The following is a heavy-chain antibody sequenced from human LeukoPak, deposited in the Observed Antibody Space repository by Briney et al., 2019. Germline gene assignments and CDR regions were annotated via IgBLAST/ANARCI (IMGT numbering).Heavy chain of an antibody. Sequence: GGSLRLSFAASGFTFRSYAMRWVRPAPGKGLGGVAVISYDGSNKYYADSVKGRFTISRDNSKNTLYLQMNSLRAEDTAVYYCARDPRTYDRPDYFDYWGQGTLVTVSS. V-gene: IGHV3-30*04. J-gene: IGHJ4*02. CDR2: ISYDGSNK. CDR1: GFTFRSYA. CDR3: ARDPRTYDRPDYFDY. D-gene: IGHD3-22*01.